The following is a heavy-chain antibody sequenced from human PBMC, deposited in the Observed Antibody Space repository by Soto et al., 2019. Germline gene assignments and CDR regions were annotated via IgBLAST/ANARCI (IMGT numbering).Heavy chain of an antibody. D-gene: IGHD3-10*01. Sequence: QVQLVQSGAEVKKPGASVKVSCKASGYTFTSYGISWVRQAPGQGLEWMGWISAYNGNTNYAQKLQGRVTMTTDTXTSXAYMEQRSLRSDDTAVYYCARVYRITMVRGELSEYWGQGTLVTVSS. J-gene: IGHJ4*02. V-gene: IGHV1-18*01. CDR3: ARVYRITMVRGELSEY. CDR1: GYTFTSYG. CDR2: ISAYNGNT.